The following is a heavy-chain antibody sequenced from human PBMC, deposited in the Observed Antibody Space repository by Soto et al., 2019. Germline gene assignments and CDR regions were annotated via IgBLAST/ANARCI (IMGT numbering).Heavy chain of an antibody. D-gene: IGHD6-6*01. V-gene: IGHV3-73*01. CDR2: IRGKTDTYAT. Sequence: GGSLRLSCAASGFTFSGSSMHWVRQASGKGLEWVGRIRGKTDTYATAYAAPVRGRFTISRDDSKNTAYLQMNSLKTEDTAVYFCTKSIGAYAMDVWGQGTTVTVSS. CDR3: TKSIGAYAMDV. J-gene: IGHJ6*02. CDR1: GFTFSGSS.